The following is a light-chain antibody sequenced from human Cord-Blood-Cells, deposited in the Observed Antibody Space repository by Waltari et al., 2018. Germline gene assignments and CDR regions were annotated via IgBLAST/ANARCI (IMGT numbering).Light chain of an antibody. CDR1: QSISSW. CDR2: KAS. V-gene: IGKV1-5*03. J-gene: IGKJ1*01. Sequence: DIQMTQSPSTLSASVGDRVTITCRASQSISSWLAWYQQKPGKAPKLLIYKASSLESGVPSSFSGSGSGTEFTLTISSLQPDDFATYYCQQYNSYSWTFGQVTKVEIK. CDR3: QQYNSYSWT.